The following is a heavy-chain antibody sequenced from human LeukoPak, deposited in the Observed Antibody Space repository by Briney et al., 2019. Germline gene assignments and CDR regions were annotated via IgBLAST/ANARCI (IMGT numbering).Heavy chain of an antibody. J-gene: IGHJ4*02. D-gene: IGHD3-10*01. Sequence: PGGSLRLCCAASGFTFSDYDMHWVRQAAGKGLEFVSAITNNGGTTYYGNSVKGRFTISRDNSKDTLYLQMASLSPDDMAVYYCARARGGRGMVRAVIIKYPSGYWGRGTLVTVSS. CDR1: GFTFSDYD. V-gene: IGHV3-64*01. CDR2: ITNNGGTT. CDR3: ARARGGRGMVRAVIIKYPSGY.